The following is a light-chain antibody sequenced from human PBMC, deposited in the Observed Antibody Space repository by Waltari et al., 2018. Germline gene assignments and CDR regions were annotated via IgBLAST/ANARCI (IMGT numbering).Light chain of an antibody. CDR1: QDIRNW. J-gene: IGKJ3*01. Sequence: QSPSSVSASVGDRVTMTCRASQDIRNWLAWYQQKPGKAPNLLIYATSSLQTGVPSRFSGSGSGTEFTLTISSLQPEDFATYYCQQANSFPITFGPGTKV. CDR2: ATS. CDR3: QQANSFPIT. V-gene: IGKV1-12*01.